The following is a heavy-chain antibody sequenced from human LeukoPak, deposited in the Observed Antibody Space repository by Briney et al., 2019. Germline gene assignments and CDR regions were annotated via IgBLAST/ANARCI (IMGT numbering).Heavy chain of an antibody. Sequence: GGSLRLSCAASGFTFSSYAMHWVRQAPGKGLEWVAVISYDGSNKYYADSVKGRFTISRDNSKNTLYLQMNSLRAEDTAVYYCAKVDYGDYSDYWGQGTLVTVSS. J-gene: IGHJ4*02. D-gene: IGHD4-17*01. V-gene: IGHV3-30-3*01. CDR1: GFTFSSYA. CDR2: ISYDGSNK. CDR3: AKVDYGDYSDY.